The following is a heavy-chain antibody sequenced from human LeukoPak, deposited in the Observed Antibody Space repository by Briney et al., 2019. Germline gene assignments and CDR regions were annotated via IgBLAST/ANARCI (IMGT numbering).Heavy chain of an antibody. CDR3: VRDGGVDRLGVAVTDGFDP. V-gene: IGHV3-21*06. CDR1: GFTFSSYG. CDR2: ISSGGFFI. D-gene: IGHD6-19*01. J-gene: IGHJ5*02. Sequence: GGSLRLSCAASGFTFSSYGMHWVRQAPGKGLEWVSSISSGGFFIYYADSVKGRFTISRDNAKNSLFLQMNSLRGEDTAVYYCVRDGGVDRLGVAVTDGFDPWGQGTLVSVSS.